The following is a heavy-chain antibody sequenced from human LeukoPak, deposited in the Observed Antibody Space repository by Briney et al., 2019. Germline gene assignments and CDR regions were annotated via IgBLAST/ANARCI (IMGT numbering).Heavy chain of an antibody. CDR3: AKSRKGVGWSYNWFDP. D-gene: IGHD3-3*01. Sequence: PGGSLRLSCAASGFTFSSYAMSWVRQAPGKGLEWVSAISGSGGSTYYADSVKGRFTISRDNSKNTLYLQMNSLRAEDTAVYYCAKSRKGVGWSYNWFDPWGQGTLVTVSS. CDR1: GFTFSSYA. CDR2: ISGSGGST. J-gene: IGHJ5*02. V-gene: IGHV3-23*01.